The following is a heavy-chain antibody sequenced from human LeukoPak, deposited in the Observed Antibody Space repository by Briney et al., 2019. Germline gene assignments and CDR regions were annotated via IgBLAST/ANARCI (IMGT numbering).Heavy chain of an antibody. J-gene: IGHJ4*02. CDR1: GGSISNYY. Sequence: SETLSLTCTVSGGSISNYYWSWMRPPPGKGLEWVGFIYYSGDTSYNPSLQSRVTISVDTTKNQFSLKLSSVTAADTAVYYCARVIVGDYVNFDYWGQGTLVTVSS. V-gene: IGHV4-59*01. CDR3: ARVIVGDYVNFDY. D-gene: IGHD4-17*01. CDR2: IYYSGDT.